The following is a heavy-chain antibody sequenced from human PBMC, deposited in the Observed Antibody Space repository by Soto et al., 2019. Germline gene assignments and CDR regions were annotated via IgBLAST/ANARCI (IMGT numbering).Heavy chain of an antibody. D-gene: IGHD6-13*01. V-gene: IGHV4-61*01. Sequence: SETLSLTCTVSGGSVSSGIYYWSWIRHPPGKGLEWIGYIYYSGSTNYNPSLKSRVTISVDTSKNQFSLKLSSVTAADTAVYYCARGTSIAAARTREYYYYYYGMDVWGPGTTVTV. CDR1: GGSVSSGIYY. J-gene: IGHJ6*02. CDR3: ARGTSIAAARTREYYYYYYGMDV. CDR2: IYYSGST.